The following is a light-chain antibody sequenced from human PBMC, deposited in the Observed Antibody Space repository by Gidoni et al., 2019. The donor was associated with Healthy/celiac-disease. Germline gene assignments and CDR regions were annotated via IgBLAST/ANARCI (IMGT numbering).Light chain of an antibody. Sequence: AIRMTQSPSSPSASTGDRVTITCRASQGISSYLAWYQQKPGNAPRLLIYAASTLQSGVPARFSGSGSGTDFTLTISCLQSEDFATYYCQQYYSYPDTFGQGTKLEIK. CDR1: QGISSY. CDR3: QQYYSYPDT. CDR2: AAS. V-gene: IGKV1-8*01. J-gene: IGKJ2*01.